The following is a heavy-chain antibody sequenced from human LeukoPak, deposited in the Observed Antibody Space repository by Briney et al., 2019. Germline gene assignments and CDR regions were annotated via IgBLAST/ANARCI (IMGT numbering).Heavy chain of an antibody. Sequence: GGSLRLSCAASGFTFSSYWVSWVRQAPGKGLEWVSAISGSGGSTYYADSVKGRFTISRDNSKNTLYLQMNSLRAEDTAVYYCAKVQAAGRGSPYYFDYWGQGTLVTVSS. CDR3: AKVQAAGRGSPYYFDY. D-gene: IGHD6-13*01. V-gene: IGHV3-23*01. CDR2: ISGSGGST. J-gene: IGHJ4*02. CDR1: GFTFSSYW.